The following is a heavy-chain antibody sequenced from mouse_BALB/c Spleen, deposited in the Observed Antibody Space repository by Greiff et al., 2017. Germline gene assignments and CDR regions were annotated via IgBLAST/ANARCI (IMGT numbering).Heavy chain of an antibody. CDR3: ARHDPYAMDY. Sequence: EVHLVESGGGLVKPGGSLKLSCAASGFAFSSYDMSWVRQTPEKRLEWVAYISSGGGSTYYPDTVKGRFTISRDNAKNTLYLQMSSLKSEDTAMYYWARHDPYAMDYWGQGTSVTVSS. V-gene: IGHV5-12-1*01. CDR2: ISSGGGST. J-gene: IGHJ4*01. CDR1: GFAFSSYD.